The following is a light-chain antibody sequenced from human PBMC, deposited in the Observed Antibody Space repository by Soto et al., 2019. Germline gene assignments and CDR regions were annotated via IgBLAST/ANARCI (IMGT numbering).Light chain of an antibody. J-gene: IGKJ5*01. V-gene: IGKV1-33*01. CDR1: RDINNY. CDR2: DAS. Sequence: DIQMTQSPSSLSASVGDRVTITCQASRDINNYLNWYQQKSGKAPKLLIYDASNLETGVPSRFSGSGSGSDFTFTINNLQPEDIATYYCQQYVNLPLTFGQGTRLEIK. CDR3: QQYVNLPLT.